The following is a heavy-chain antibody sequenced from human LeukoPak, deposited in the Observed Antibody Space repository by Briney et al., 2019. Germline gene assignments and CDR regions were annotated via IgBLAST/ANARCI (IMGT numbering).Heavy chain of an antibody. CDR1: GESFSGYY. Sequence: SETLSLTCVVYGESFSGYYWTWIRQPPGKGLEWIGEIIDTGSTKYNSSLKSRVTISVDTSKNEFSLNLTSVTAADTAIYYCARDGPRSGYDLGHFDNLGQGTLVTASS. D-gene: IGHD5-12*01. CDR2: IIDTGST. J-gene: IGHJ4*02. V-gene: IGHV4-34*12. CDR3: ARDGPRSGYDLGHFDN.